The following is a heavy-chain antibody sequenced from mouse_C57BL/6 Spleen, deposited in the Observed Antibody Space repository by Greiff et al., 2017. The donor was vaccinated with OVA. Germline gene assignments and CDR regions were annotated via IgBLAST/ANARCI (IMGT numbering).Heavy chain of an antibody. D-gene: IGHD2-14*01. CDR3: ARLATGTSWFAY. J-gene: IGHJ3*01. V-gene: IGHV5-6*01. Sequence: EVQLVESGGDLVKPGGSLKLSCAASGFTFSSYGMSWVRQTPDKRLEWVATISSGGSYTYYPDSVKGRFTISRDNAKNTLYLQMSSLKSEDTAMYYCARLATGTSWFAYWGQGTLVTVSA. CDR2: ISSGGSYT. CDR1: GFTFSSYG.